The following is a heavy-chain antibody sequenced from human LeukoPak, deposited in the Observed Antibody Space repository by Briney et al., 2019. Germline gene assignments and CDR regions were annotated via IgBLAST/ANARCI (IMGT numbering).Heavy chain of an antibody. CDR3: ARDYSPWGWPYYYYGMDV. CDR2: ISYDGSNK. Sequence: GGSLRLSCAASGFTFSSYGMHWVRQAPGKGLEWVAVISYDGSNKYYADSVKGRFTISRDNSKNTLYLQMNSLRAEDTAVYYCARDYSPWGWPYYYYGMDVWGQGTTVTVSS. V-gene: IGHV3-30*19. D-gene: IGHD2-21*01. CDR1: GFTFSSYG. J-gene: IGHJ6*02.